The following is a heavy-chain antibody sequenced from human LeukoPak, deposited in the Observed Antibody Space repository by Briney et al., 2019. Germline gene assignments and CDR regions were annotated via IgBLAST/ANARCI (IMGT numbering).Heavy chain of an antibody. J-gene: IGHJ4*02. Sequence: ASVKVSSKASGYTFTGYYMHWVRQAPGLGLEWMGWINPNSGGTNYAQKFQGRVSMTRDTSISTAYMELSRLRSDDTAVYYCARHLGYDSSGYDYWGQGTLVTVSS. CDR1: GYTFTGYY. D-gene: IGHD3-22*01. V-gene: IGHV1-2*02. CDR3: ARHLGYDSSGYDY. CDR2: INPNSGGT.